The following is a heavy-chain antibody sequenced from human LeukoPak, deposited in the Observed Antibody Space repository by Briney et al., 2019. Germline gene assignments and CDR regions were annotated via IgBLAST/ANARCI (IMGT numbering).Heavy chain of an antibody. J-gene: IGHJ6*02. CDR3: AKGGDVPLYYYYYGMDV. CDR1: GFTFSSYA. V-gene: IGHV3-23*01. D-gene: IGHD6-6*01. CDR2: ISGSGGST. Sequence: GGSLRLSCAASGFTFSSYATSWVRQAPGKGLEWVSAISGSGGSTYYADSVKGRFTISRDNSKNTLYLQMNSLRAEDTAVYYCAKGGDVPLYYYYYGMDVWGQGTTVTVSS.